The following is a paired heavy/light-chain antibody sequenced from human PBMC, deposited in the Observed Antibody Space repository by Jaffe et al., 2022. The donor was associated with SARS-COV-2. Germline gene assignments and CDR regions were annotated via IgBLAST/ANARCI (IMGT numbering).Light chain of an antibody. CDR2: AAS. V-gene: IGKV1-39*01. CDR1: QSVSSS. J-gene: IGKJ5*01. CDR3: QQSYSLPHT. Sequence: DIQMTQSPSSLSASVGDRVSITCRASQSVSSSLNWYQQKSGKAPKLLIYAASTLQSGVPSRFSGSGSGTDFTLTISSLQPEDFATYYCQQSYSLPHTFGQGTRLEIK.
Heavy chain of an antibody. CDR1: GFTFSMST. CDR3: VTGGASGGRFAD. V-gene: IGHV3-7*01. J-gene: IGHJ4*02. D-gene: IGHD2-15*01. Sequence: EVQVVESGGGLVQPGGSLRLSCVVSGFTFSMSTMSWVRQAPGKGLEWVAKMKEDGSEEFYVDSVKGRFTISRDNAKNSLYLQMDSLRAEDTAVYHCVTGGASGGRFADWGQGTLVTVSS. CDR2: MKEDGSEE.